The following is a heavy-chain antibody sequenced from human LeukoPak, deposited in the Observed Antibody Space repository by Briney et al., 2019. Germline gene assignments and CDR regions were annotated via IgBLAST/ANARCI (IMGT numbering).Heavy chain of an antibody. V-gene: IGHV4-4*07. D-gene: IGHD3-16*02. J-gene: IGHJ5*02. CDR3: ARDRGVKLRLGELSARGFDP. Sequence: PETLSLTSAVSGGSISSYYRSWIRQPAGKGLEWIWRIYTGGSTNYNPSPKSRVTMSVDTSKNQFSMKLSSVTAAVTAVYYCARDRGVKLRLGELSARGFDPWGQGTVVTVSS. CDR1: GGSISSYY. CDR2: IYTGGST.